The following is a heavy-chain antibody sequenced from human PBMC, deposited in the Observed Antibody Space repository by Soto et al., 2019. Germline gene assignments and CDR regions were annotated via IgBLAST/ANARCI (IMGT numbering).Heavy chain of an antibody. D-gene: IGHD4-17*01. CDR3: AKDPNGDYIGAFDF. Sequence: EVQVLESGGGLVQPGGSLGLSCAASGFIFRDYAMMWVRQAPGKGLEWVSAISGGGGGAQYADSVRGRLTISRDNSKNTLYLQMNSLRAEDTAVYYCAKDPNGDYIGAFDFWGQGILVTVSS. J-gene: IGHJ3*01. CDR1: GFIFRDYA. V-gene: IGHV3-23*01. CDR2: ISGGGGGA.